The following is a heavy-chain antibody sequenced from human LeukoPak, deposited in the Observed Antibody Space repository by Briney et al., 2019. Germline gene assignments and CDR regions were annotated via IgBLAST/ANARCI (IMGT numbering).Heavy chain of an antibody. D-gene: IGHD6-13*01. CDR1: GGSISSYY. J-gene: IGHJ4*02. V-gene: IGHV4-59*08. CDR3: ARVDSSSWYYLDY. CDR2: IYYSGST. Sequence: SETLSLTCTVSGGSISSYYWSWIRQPPGKGLEWIGYIYYSGSTNYNPSLKSRATISVDTSKNQFSLKLSSVTAADTAVYYCARVDSSSWYYLDYWGQGTLVTVSS.